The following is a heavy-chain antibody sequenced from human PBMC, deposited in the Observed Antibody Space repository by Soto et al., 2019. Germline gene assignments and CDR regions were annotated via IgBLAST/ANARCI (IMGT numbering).Heavy chain of an antibody. V-gene: IGHV1-3*01. CDR2: INAGNGNT. J-gene: IGHJ4*02. Sequence: ASVKVSCKASGYTFTSYAIHWVRQAPGQRLEWMGWINAGNGNTKYSQKFQGRVTITRDTSASTAYMELSSLRSEDTAVYYCARDRIAAAGRAFDYWGQGTLVTVSS. D-gene: IGHD6-13*01. CDR3: ARDRIAAAGRAFDY. CDR1: GYTFTSYA.